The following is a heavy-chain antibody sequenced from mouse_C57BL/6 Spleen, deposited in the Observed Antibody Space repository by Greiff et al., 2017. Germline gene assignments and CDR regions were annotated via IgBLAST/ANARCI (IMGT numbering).Heavy chain of an antibody. J-gene: IGHJ3*01. CDR2: INPGSGGT. D-gene: IGHD2-14*01. CDR1: GYAFTNYL. CDR3: AREAAYYRAY. V-gene: IGHV1-54*01. Sequence: QVQLKQSGAELVRPGTSVKVSCKASGYAFTNYLIEWVKQRPGQGLEWIGVINPGSGGTNYNEKFKGKATLTADKSSSTAYMQLSSLTSEDSAVYFCAREAAYYRAYWGQGTLVTVSA.